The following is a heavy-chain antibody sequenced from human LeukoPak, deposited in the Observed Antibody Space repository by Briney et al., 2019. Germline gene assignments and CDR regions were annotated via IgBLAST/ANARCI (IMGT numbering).Heavy chain of an antibody. J-gene: IGHJ5*02. CDR1: GGSFSGYY. CDR2: INHSGST. Sequence: SETLSLTCAVYGGSFSGYYWSWIRQPPGKGLEWIGEINHSGSTNYNPSLKSRVTISVDTSKNQFSLKLSSVTAADTAVYYCARRKGYYGSGSYYLNWFDPWGQGTLVTVSS. V-gene: IGHV4-34*01. D-gene: IGHD3-10*01. CDR3: ARRKGYYGSGSYYLNWFDP.